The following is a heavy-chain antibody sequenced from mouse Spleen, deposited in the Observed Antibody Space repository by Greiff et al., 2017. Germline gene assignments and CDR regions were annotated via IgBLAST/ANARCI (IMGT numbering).Heavy chain of an antibody. CDR2: IYPGDGDT. V-gene: IGHV1-82*01. CDR3: AREGGSSGPFDY. Sequence: VQLQQSGPELVKPGASVKISCKAPGYAFSSSWMNWVKQRPGKGLEWIGRIYPGDGDTNYNGKFKGKATLTADKSSSTAYMQLSSLTSEDSAVYFCAREGGSSGPFDYWGQGTTLTVSS. D-gene: IGHD3-1*01. CDR1: GYAFSSSW. J-gene: IGHJ2*01.